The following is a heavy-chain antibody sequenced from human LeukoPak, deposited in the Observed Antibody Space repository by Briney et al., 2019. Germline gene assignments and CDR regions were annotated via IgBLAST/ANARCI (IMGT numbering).Heavy chain of an antibody. CDR3: VREGYSSSFGY. Sequence: GGSLRLSCAASGSNVSSNYMTWVRQAPGKGLEWVSVIYSGGGTYHADSVRGRFTISRDTSKNTLYLQMNSLRAEDTAVYYCVREGYSSSFGYWGQGTLVTVSS. J-gene: IGHJ4*02. D-gene: IGHD6-6*01. CDR2: IYSGGGT. CDR1: GSNVSSNY. V-gene: IGHV3-53*01.